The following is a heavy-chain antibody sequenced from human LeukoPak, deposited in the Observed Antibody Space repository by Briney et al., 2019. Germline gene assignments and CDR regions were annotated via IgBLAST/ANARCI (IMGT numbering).Heavy chain of an antibody. V-gene: IGHV3-53*01. CDR2: IYSGGST. J-gene: IGHJ4*02. CDR1: GFTVSSNY. Sequence: GGSLRLSCAASGFTVSSNYMSWVRQAPGKGLEWVSVIYSGGSTYYADSVKGRFTISRDNSKNTLYLQMNSLRAEDTAVYYCGRGPHERRGYADDWGQGTLVTVSS. D-gene: IGHD3-16*01. CDR3: GRGPHERRGYADD.